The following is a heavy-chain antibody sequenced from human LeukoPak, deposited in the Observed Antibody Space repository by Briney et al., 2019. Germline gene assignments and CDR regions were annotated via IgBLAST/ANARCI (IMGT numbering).Heavy chain of an antibody. CDR1: GYSFTTYW. Sequence: GESLKISCKGSGYSFTTYWIGWLRQMPGKGLEWMGIIYPGDSDTRYSPSFQGQVTISADKSISTAYLQWSSLKASDTAMYYCVRGPHPPMIRGGAFDLWGQGTLVTVSS. J-gene: IGHJ5*02. V-gene: IGHV5-51*01. CDR3: VRGPHPPMIRGGAFDL. D-gene: IGHD3-10*01. CDR2: IYPGDSDT.